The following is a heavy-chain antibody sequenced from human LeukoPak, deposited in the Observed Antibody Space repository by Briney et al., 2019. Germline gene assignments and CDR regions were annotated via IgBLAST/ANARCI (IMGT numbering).Heavy chain of an antibody. V-gene: IGHV1-69*01. CDR2: IIPIFGTA. J-gene: IGHJ4*02. CDR3: ASDTTYYYGSGSSQFDY. Sequence: GSSVTVSCKASGGTFSSYAISWVRQAPGQGLEWMGGIIPIFGTANYAQKFQGRVTITADESTSTAYMELSSLRSEDTAVYYCASDTTYYYGSGSSQFDYWGQGTLVTVSS. CDR1: GGTFSSYA. D-gene: IGHD3-10*01.